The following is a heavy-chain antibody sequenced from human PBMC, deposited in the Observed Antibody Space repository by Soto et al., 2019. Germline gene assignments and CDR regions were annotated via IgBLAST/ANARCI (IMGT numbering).Heavy chain of an antibody. CDR1: GGSISSGGYY. Sequence: CTVSGGSISSGGYYWTWIRQPPGKGLEWIGYVYNSGSTNYNPSLKSRVTISEDTSKSQFSLKVNSMTAADTAVYYCARYRREAVAGYTLDNWGQGILVTVSS. D-gene: IGHD6-13*01. CDR3: ARYRREAVAGYTLDN. J-gene: IGHJ4*02. CDR2: VYNSGST. V-gene: IGHV4-61*08.